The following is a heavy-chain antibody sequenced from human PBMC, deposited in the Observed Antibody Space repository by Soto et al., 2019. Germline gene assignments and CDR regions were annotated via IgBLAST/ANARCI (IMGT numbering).Heavy chain of an antibody. CDR3: ARHALVYSSGIYYFDY. Sequence: PSETLSLTCTVSGGSISSHYWSWIRQPAGKGLEWIGRIYTSGSTNYNPSLKSRVTMSVDTSKNQFSLKLSSVTAADTAVYYCARHALVYSSGIYYFDYWGQGTLVTVSS. V-gene: IGHV4-4*07. CDR1: GGSISSHY. CDR2: IYTSGST. D-gene: IGHD6-19*01. J-gene: IGHJ4*02.